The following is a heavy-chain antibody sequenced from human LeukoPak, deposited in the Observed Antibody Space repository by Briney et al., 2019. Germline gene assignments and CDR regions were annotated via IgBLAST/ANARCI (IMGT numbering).Heavy chain of an antibody. CDR2: INPSGGST. CDR3: ARDPGITMIVVVNTLDY. CDR1: GYTFTSYY. Sequence: ASVKVSCKASGYTFTSYYMHWVRQAPGQGLEWMGIINPSGGSTSYAQKFQGRVTMTRDTSISTAYMELSRLRSDDTAVYYCARDPGITMIVVVNTLDYWGQGTLVTVSS. V-gene: IGHV1-46*01. J-gene: IGHJ4*02. D-gene: IGHD3-22*01.